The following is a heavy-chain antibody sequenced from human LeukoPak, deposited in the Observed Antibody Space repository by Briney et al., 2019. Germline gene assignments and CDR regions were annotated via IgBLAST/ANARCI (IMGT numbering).Heavy chain of an antibody. Sequence: GGSLXLSCAASGFTFSSYWMSWVRQAPGKXXXXXANXKQDGSEKYYVDSVKGRFTISRDNAKNSLYLQMNSLRAEDTAVYYCAKVYYDSSGYQNWFDPWGQGTLVTVSS. CDR3: AKVYYDSSGYQNWFDP. CDR1: GFTFSSYW. CDR2: XKQDGSEK. V-gene: IGHV3-7*01. J-gene: IGHJ5*02. D-gene: IGHD3-22*01.